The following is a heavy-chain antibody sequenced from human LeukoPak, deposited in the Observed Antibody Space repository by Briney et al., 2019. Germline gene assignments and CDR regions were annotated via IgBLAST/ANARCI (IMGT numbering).Heavy chain of an antibody. D-gene: IGHD2-15*01. Sequence: PSETLSLTCTVSGGSIGNYYWNWIRQPAGKGLEWIGRIYSSGSTDYNPSLKSRVTMSVDTSKNQFSLNLSSATAADSAVYYCARSRGRLLLIDYWGQGALVTVSS. CDR3: ARSRGRLLLIDY. J-gene: IGHJ4*02. CDR2: IYSSGST. CDR1: GGSIGNYY. V-gene: IGHV4-4*07.